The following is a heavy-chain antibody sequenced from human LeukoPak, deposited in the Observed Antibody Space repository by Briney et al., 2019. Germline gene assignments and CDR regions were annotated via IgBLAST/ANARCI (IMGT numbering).Heavy chain of an antibody. CDR3: ARVIDSALDI. CDR2: INAGNGNT. V-gene: IGHV1-3*03. J-gene: IGHJ3*02. CDR1: GYTFTSYA. Sequence: ASVKVSCKASGYTFTSYAIHWVRQAPGQRLEWMGWINAGNGNTKYSQEFQGRVTIARDTSASTAYMELSSLRSEDMAVYYCARVIDSALDIWGQGTMVTVSS. D-gene: IGHD2/OR15-2a*01.